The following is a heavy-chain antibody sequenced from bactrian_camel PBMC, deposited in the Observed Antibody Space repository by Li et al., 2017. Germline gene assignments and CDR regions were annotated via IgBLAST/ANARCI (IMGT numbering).Heavy chain of an antibody. Sequence: QVQLVESGGGPVQAGESLRLSCDASGYKSKVYCMGWFRQGPGKEREEVATIDDDGNTRYADSVKGRFTISQDRSKNTLYLQMDNLKPDDTAMYYCAARRWLPHYGLTCPLYSYDSYGQGTQVTVS. CDR2: IDDDGNT. D-gene: IGHD5*01. J-gene: IGHJ4*01. CDR1: GYKSKVYC. V-gene: IGHV3S53*01.